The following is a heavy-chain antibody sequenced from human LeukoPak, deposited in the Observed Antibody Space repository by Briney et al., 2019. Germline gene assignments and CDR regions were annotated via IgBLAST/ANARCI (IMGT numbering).Heavy chain of an antibody. V-gene: IGHV4-34*01. D-gene: IGHD3-9*01. J-gene: IGHJ3*01. Sequence: PSETLSLTCAVYGGSFSGYYWSWIRQPPGKGLEWIGEINHSGSTNYNPSLKSRVTISVDTSKNQFSLKLSSVTAADTAVYYCARGWLPSDISMKWGQGTMVTVSS. CDR2: INHSGST. CDR1: GGSFSGYY. CDR3: ARGWLPSDISMK.